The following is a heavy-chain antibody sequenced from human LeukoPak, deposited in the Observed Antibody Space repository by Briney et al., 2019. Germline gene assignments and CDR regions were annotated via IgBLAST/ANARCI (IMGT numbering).Heavy chain of an antibody. Sequence: GGSLRLSCAASGFTFSNYWMGWVRQAPGKGLEWVANIKQDGSEKRYVDPVKGRFTISRDNAKSSLYLQMNSLRAEDTAVYYCARPNGGHGGRGAFDIWGQGTMVLVSS. CDR2: IKQDGSEK. CDR3: ARPNGGHGGRGAFDI. CDR1: GFTFSNYW. V-gene: IGHV3-7*01. D-gene: IGHD2-8*01. J-gene: IGHJ3*02.